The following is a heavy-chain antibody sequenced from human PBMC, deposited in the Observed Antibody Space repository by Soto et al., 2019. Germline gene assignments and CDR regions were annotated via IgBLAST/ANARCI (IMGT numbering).Heavy chain of an antibody. CDR3: ASESLGGRGFDH. CDR2: IIPIIGVT. J-gene: IGHJ4*02. Sequence: QVQLVQSGAEVKRPGSSVKVSCESSGDTFNSYVISWVRQAPGQGLEWMGGIIPIIGVTHYAQKFQGRVTISALSSTGTAYMELTNLGFEDTALYYCASESLGGRGFDHLGQGTLVTVSS. D-gene: IGHD3-16*01. V-gene: IGHV1-69*17. CDR1: GDTFNSYV.